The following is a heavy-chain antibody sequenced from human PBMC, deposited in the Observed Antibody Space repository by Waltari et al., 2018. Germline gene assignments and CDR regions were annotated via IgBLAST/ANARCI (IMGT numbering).Heavy chain of an antibody. J-gene: IGHJ4*02. D-gene: IGHD5-18*01. CDR3: ARGGRYSYSY. CDR1: GGSISSSSYY. Sequence: LQLQESGPGLVKPSETLSLTCTVSGGSISSSSYYWGWIRQPPGKGLEWVANIKQDGSEKYYVDSVRGRFTISRDNAKNSVYLQMNSLRAEDTAVYYCARGGRYSYSYWGQGTLVTVSS. CDR2: IKQDGSEK. V-gene: IGHV3-7*03.